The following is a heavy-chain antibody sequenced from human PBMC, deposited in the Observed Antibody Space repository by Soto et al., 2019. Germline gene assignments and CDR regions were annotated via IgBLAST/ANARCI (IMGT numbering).Heavy chain of an antibody. CDR2: INWDGGSI. D-gene: IGHD6-19*01. CDR3: FFDIRPSGWYSLDF. J-gene: IGHJ6*02. CDR1: GFTFRDYT. V-gene: IGHV3-43*01. Sequence: PGGSLRLSCAPSGFTFRDYTMHWVRQAPGRGLEWVSLINWDGGSISYADSVRGRFTISRDNSKNSLYLQMNTLRTEDTALYYCFFDIRPSGWYSLDFWGQGSTVTVS.